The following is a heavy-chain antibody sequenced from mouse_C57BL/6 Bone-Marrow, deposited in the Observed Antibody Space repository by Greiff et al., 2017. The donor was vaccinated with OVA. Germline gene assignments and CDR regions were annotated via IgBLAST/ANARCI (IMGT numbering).Heavy chain of an antibody. J-gene: IGHJ2*01. CDR2: IYPRSGNT. CDR3: AREERGYFDY. Sequence: VQGVESGAELARPGASVKLSCKASGYTFTSYGISWVKQRTGQGLEWIGEIYPRSGNTYYNEKFKGKATLTADKSSSTAYMELRSLTSEDSAVYFCAREERGYFDYWGQGTTLTVSS. V-gene: IGHV1-81*01. CDR1: GYTFTSYG.